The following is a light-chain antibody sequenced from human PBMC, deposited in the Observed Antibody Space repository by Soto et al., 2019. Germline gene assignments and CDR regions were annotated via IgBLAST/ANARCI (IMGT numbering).Light chain of an antibody. Sequence: DIQMTQSPSTLSASVGDRFNLTCRASQFISTYLNWYKQKTGKAPNLMIYGAYRLRGGVPSRLSGGGSGTDFTLTISSLQPEDFATYYGQQSYSTRAAFGQGTRLEIK. CDR2: GAY. V-gene: IGKV1-39*01. CDR1: QFISTY. CDR3: QQSYSTRAA. J-gene: IGKJ5*01.